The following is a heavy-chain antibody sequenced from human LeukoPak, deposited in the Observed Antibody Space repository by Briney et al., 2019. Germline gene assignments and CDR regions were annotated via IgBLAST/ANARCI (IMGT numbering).Heavy chain of an antibody. J-gene: IGHJ4*02. CDR1: GYTFTSYG. D-gene: IGHD2-15*01. CDR3: ARWGYCSGGSCYDY. CDR2: INPNSGGT. V-gene: IGHV1-2*02. Sequence: ASVKVSCKASGYTFTSYGISWVRQAPGQGLEWMGWINPNSGGTNYAQKFQGRVTMTRDTSISTAYMELSRLRSDDTAVYYCARWGYCSGGSCYDYWGQGTLVTVSS.